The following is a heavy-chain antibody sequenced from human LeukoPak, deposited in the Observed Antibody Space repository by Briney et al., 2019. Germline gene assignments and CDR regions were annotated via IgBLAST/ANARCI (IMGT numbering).Heavy chain of an antibody. CDR3: TTGMRWYLSAWANKNWFDP. CDR2: IKSKTDGGTT. J-gene: IGHJ5*02. D-gene: IGHD4-23*01. Sequence: KPGGSLRLSCAASGFTFSNAWTSWVHQAPGKGLEWVGRIKSKTDGGTTDYAAPVKGRFTISRDDSKNTLYLQMNSLKTEDTAVYYCTTGMRWYLSAWANKNWFDPWGQGTLVTVSS. V-gene: IGHV3-15*01. CDR1: GFTFSNAW.